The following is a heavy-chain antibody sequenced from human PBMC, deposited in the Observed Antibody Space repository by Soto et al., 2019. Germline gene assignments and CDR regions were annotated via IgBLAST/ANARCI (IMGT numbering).Heavy chain of an antibody. CDR3: ASGRKSGDTAYSYYFDY. CDR2: INPSGGST. Sequence: ASVKVSCKASGYTFTSYYMHWVRQAPGQGLEWMGIINPSGGSTSYAQKFQGRVTMTRDTSTSTVYMELSSLRSEDTAVYYCASGRKSGDTAYSYYFDYWGPGTLVTVSS. V-gene: IGHV1-46*03. CDR1: GYTFTSYY. D-gene: IGHD2-21*01. J-gene: IGHJ4*02.